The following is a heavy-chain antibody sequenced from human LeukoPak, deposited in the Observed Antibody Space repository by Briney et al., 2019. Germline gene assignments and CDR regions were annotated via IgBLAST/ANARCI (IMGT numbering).Heavy chain of an antibody. CDR2: VSAANNP. D-gene: IGHD1-26*01. V-gene: IGHV1-3*01. Sequence: ASVKVSCKTSGYIFTPHHIHWMRQAPGQGLELLGWVSAANNPEYSQKFQGRVTITRDTSASTAYMELSSLRSEDTAVYYCASGVGARFDPWGQGTLVTVSS. J-gene: IGHJ5*02. CDR3: ASGVGARFDP. CDR1: GYIFTPHH.